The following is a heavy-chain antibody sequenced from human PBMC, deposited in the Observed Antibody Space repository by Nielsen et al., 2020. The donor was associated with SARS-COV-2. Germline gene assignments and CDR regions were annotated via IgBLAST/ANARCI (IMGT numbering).Heavy chain of an antibody. J-gene: IGHJ6*02. D-gene: IGHD2-2*01. V-gene: IGHV1-69*04. CDR3: ARDRSITSRHYSYFYFMDV. Sequence: SVKVSCKVSGGNFNSFAISWVRQAPGQGLDWMGRIIPVLEIANYAQNFQGRVTVTRDTSASTAYMELSSLRSEDTAVYYCARDRSITSRHYSYFYFMDVWGQGTTVTVSS. CDR2: IIPVLEIA. CDR1: GGNFNSFA.